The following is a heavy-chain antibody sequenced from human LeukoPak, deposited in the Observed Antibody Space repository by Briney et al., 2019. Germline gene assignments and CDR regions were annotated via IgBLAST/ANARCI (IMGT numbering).Heavy chain of an antibody. CDR3: AREDYYFDS. J-gene: IGHJ4*02. D-gene: IGHD2-15*01. V-gene: IGHV4-34*01. CDR1: GQSVSEYY. Sequence: SETLSLTCSVSGQSVSEYYWTWMRHPPGKGLEWIGEINHNHGSKYNPSLNSRATISLDTSKNQFSLSLHSVTAADSAVYYCAREDYYFDSWGQGTLVAVSS. CDR2: INHNHGS.